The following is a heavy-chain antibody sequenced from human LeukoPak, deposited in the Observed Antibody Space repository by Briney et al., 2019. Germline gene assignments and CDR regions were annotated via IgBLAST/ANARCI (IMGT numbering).Heavy chain of an antibody. CDR1: GFTFSSYS. J-gene: IGHJ4*02. CDR2: ISSDSSSI. Sequence: GGSLRLSCAASGFTFSSYSMNWVRQAPGKGLEWVSYISSDSSSIHYADSAKGRFTISRDNAKNSLYLQVNSLRVEDTAVYYCARGSSNFYFDYWGQGTLVTVSS. V-gene: IGHV3-48*01. D-gene: IGHD2-2*01. CDR3: ARGSSNFYFDY.